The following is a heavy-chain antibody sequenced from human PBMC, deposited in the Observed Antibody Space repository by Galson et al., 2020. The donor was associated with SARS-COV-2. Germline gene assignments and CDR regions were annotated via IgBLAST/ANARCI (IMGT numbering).Heavy chain of an antibody. J-gene: IGHJ4*02. D-gene: IGHD3-10*01. CDR3: HYYGSGSYYTFFDY. Sequence: SVKVSCTASGGTFSSYAISWVRQAPGQGLEWMGGIIPIFGTANYAQKFQGRVTITADESTSTAYMELSSLRSEDTAVYYCHYYGSGSYYTFFDYWGQGTLVTVSS. CDR1: GGTFSSYA. V-gene: IGHV1-69*13. CDR2: IIPIFGTA.